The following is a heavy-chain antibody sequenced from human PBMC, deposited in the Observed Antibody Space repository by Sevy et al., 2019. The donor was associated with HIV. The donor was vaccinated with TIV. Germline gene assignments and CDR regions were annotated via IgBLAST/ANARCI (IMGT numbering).Heavy chain of an antibody. D-gene: IGHD6-13*01. CDR1: GFTFSTYT. CDR3: ARGHSSSWPHFDY. J-gene: IGHJ4*02. Sequence: GGSLRLSCAASGFTFSTYTMNWVRQAPGKALQWVSSISSSSNYICFSDSMKGRFTISRDNAKNSLYLQMNSLRAEDTAVYYCARGHSSSWPHFDYWGQGTLVTVSS. V-gene: IGHV3-21*01. CDR2: ISSSSNYI.